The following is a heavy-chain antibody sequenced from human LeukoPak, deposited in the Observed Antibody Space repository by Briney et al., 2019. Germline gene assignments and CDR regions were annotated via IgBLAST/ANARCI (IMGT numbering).Heavy chain of an antibody. CDR1: GFTFSSYA. CDR3: ARGPERTGVGTRYYYDMDV. CDR2: ISYDGSNK. J-gene: IGHJ6*02. D-gene: IGHD2-8*01. V-gene: IGHV3-30-3*01. Sequence: PGGSLRLSCAASGFTFSSYAMHWVRQAPGKGLEWVAVISYDGSNKYYADSVKGRFTISRDNSKNTLYLQMNSLRAEDTAVYYCARGPERTGVGTRYYYDMDVWGQGTTVTAPS.